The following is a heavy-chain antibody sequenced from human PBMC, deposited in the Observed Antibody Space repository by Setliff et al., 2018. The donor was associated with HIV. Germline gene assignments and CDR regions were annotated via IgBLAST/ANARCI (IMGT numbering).Heavy chain of an antibody. D-gene: IGHD3-10*01. CDR2: IYSGGST. CDR1: GFTVSSNY. Sequence: LRLSCAASGFTVSSNYMSWVRQAPGKGLEWVSVIYSGGSTYYADSVKGRFTISRDNSKNSLYLQMNSLRAEDTAVYYCARAEVAMVRGHDYWGQGTLVTVSS. J-gene: IGHJ4*02. V-gene: IGHV3-66*01. CDR3: ARAEVAMVRGHDY.